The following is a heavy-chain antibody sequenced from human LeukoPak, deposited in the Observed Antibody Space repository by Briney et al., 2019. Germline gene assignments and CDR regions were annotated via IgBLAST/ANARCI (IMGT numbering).Heavy chain of an antibody. CDR1: GGSVSRGGYY. CDR2: TSYSEGT. D-gene: IGHD1-26*01. J-gene: IGHJ4*02. V-gene: IGHV4-31*03. Sequence: SETLSLICTVSGGSVSRGGYYWNWIRQHPGKGLEWIGFTSYSEGTYYNPSLMSRITISVDISQNQFSLKMRDVTAADTAVYFCATADWESFYFDSWGQGALVAVSS. CDR3: ATADWESFYFDS.